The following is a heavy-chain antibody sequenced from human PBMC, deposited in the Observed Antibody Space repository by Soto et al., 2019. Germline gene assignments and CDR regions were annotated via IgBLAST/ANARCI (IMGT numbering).Heavy chain of an antibody. Sequence: QEQVVQSGPAMKEPGSSVKVSCRASGIMSSGYGFSWVRQAPGQGLQWVGVINPTLDSTHYAQNLQGRVSITVDKSTETAYLEVTSLRLEDTAIYFCATMKRARLDSWGRGTVVTVSS. J-gene: IGHJ4*02. D-gene: IGHD6-25*01. CDR2: INPTLDST. V-gene: IGHV1-69*06. CDR3: ATMKRARLDS. CDR1: GIMSSGYG.